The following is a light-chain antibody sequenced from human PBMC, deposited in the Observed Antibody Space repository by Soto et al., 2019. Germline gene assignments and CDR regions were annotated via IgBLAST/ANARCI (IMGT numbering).Light chain of an antibody. J-gene: IGKJ5*01. Sequence: EIVLTQSPGTLSLSPGERATLSCRASQSVSSSSLAWYQQKPGQAPRLLIFGASKRATGIPDRFSGSGSGRDFTLTISGLEAEDFAVYYCQQYGSSPLISFGQGTRLEIK. V-gene: IGKV3-20*01. CDR2: GAS. CDR3: QQYGSSPLIS. CDR1: QSVSSSS.